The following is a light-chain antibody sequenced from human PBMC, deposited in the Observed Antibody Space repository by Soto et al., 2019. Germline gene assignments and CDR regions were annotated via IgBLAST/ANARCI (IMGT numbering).Light chain of an antibody. CDR2: GAS. Sequence: IVMTQSPATLSVSQGERGTLSCRASQSVSSKLAWYQKKPGQAQRLIIYGASTRANGIPARFSGSGSGTEFTLTISSLQPEDFAVYYCQQYNNWPPWTFGQGTKVDI. CDR3: QQYNNWPPWT. V-gene: IGKV3-15*01. J-gene: IGKJ1*01. CDR1: QSVSSK.